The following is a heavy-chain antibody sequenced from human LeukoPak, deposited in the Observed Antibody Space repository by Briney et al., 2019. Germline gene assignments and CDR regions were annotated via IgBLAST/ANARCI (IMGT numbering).Heavy chain of an antibody. CDR1: GFTFDDYG. D-gene: IGHD1-1*01. J-gene: IGHJ4*02. CDR2: INWNGGST. V-gene: IGHV3-20*01. CDR3: ARGATWNDVNY. Sequence: GGSLRLSCAASGFTFDDYGMSWVRQAPGKGLEWVSGINWNGGSTGYADSVKGRFTISRDNAKNTLYLQMNSLRAEDTAVYHCARGATWNDVNYWGQGTLVTVSS.